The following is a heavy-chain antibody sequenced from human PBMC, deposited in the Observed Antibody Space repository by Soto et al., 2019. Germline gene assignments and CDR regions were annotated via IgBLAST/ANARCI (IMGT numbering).Heavy chain of an antibody. V-gene: IGHV1-69*13. CDR1: GGTFSSYA. CDR2: IIPIFGTA. J-gene: IGHJ6*02. Sequence: SVKVSCKASGGTFSSYAISWVRQAPGQGLEWMGGIIPIFGTANYAQKFQGRVTITADESTSTAYMELSSLRSEDTAVYYCASRPGYSRNYYYYYGMDVWGQGTTVTVSS. CDR3: ASRPGYSRNYYYYYGMDV. D-gene: IGHD6-13*01.